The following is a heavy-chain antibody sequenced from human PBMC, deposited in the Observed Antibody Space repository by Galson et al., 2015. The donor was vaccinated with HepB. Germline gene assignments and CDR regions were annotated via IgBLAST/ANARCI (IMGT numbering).Heavy chain of an antibody. Sequence: SLRLSCAASGVTVSNNYMSWVRQAPGMGLEWVSVIYSDGSIYYIDSVKGRFTISRDNSKNTLYLQMNSLRAEDTAVYYCASGRGFGSGYSQDYWGQGTLVTVSS. J-gene: IGHJ4*02. V-gene: IGHV3-66*02. D-gene: IGHD3-3*01. CDR1: GVTVSNNY. CDR2: IYSDGSI. CDR3: ASGRGFGSGYSQDY.